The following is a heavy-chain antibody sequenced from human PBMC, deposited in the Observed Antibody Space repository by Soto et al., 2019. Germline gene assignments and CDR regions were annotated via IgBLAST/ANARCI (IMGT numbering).Heavy chain of an antibody. D-gene: IGHD3-3*01. Sequence: GASVKVSCKASGYTFTSYDINWVRQATGQGLEWMGWMNPNSGNTGYAQKFQGRVTMTRNTSISTAYMELSSLRSEDTAVYYCARDLRAYDFWSGNIDYWGQGTLVTVSS. CDR2: MNPNSGNT. CDR1: GYTFTSYD. J-gene: IGHJ4*02. CDR3: ARDLRAYDFWSGNIDY. V-gene: IGHV1-8*01.